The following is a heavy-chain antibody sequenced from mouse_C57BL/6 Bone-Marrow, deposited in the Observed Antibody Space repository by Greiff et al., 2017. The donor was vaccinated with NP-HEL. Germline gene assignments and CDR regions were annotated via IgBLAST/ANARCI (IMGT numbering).Heavy chain of an antibody. CDR3: ARGRGFAY. CDR1: GYTFTDYY. J-gene: IGHJ3*01. Sequence: QVQLQQSGAELVRPGASVKLSCKASGYTFTDYYINWVQQRPGQGLEWVARIYPGSGNTYYTEKFKGKATLTAEKSSSTAYMQISSLTSEDSSVYFCARGRGFAYWGQGTLVTVSA. CDR2: IYPGSGNT. V-gene: IGHV1-76*01.